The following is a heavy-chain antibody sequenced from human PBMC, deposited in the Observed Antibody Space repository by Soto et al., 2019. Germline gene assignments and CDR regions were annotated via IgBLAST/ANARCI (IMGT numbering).Heavy chain of an antibody. CDR2: IGDDAITT. Sequence: GGSLRLSCAASGFTFSSFAMSWVRQAQGKGLEWVSAIGDDAITTYYADSVKGRFTISRDNSKNTLYLQMNSLRAEDTAIYYCAGGIVVVVAATMPTYYYYMDVWGRGTTVTVSS. V-gene: IGHV3-23*01. CDR1: GFTFSSFA. J-gene: IGHJ6*03. CDR3: AGGIVVVVAATMPTYYYYMDV. D-gene: IGHD2-15*01.